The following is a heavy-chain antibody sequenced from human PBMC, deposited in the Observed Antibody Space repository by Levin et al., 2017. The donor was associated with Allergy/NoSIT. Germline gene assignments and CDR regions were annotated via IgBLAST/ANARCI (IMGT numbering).Heavy chain of an antibody. CDR1: GFTFDDYA. Sequence: GGSLRLSCAASGFTFDDYAMHWVRQAPGKGLEWVSGISWNSGSIGYADSVKGRFTISRDNAKNSLYLQMNSLRAEDTALYYCAKDLGRAYCSGGSCYPNYYYYYGMDVWGQGTTVTVSS. CDR3: AKDLGRAYCSGGSCYPNYYYYYGMDV. CDR2: ISWNSGSI. V-gene: IGHV3-9*01. J-gene: IGHJ6*02. D-gene: IGHD2-15*01.